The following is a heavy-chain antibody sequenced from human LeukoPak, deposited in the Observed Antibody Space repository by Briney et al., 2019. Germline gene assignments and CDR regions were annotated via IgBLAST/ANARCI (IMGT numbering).Heavy chain of an antibody. J-gene: IGHJ5*02. CDR2: ISAYNGNT. V-gene: IGHV1-18*01. D-gene: IGHD6-6*01. CDR1: GYTFTSYG. Sequence: GASVKVSCKASGYTFTSYGISWVRQAPGQGLAWMGWISAYNGNTNYAQKFQGRVTMTRDTSTSTVYMELSSLRSEDTAVYYCASSSSSYENWFDPWGQGTLVTVSS. CDR3: ASSSSSYENWFDP.